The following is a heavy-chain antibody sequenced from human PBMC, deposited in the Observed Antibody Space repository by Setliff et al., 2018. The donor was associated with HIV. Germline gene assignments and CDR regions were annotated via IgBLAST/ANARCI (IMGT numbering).Heavy chain of an antibody. CDR2: IYSNGNT. V-gene: IGHV4-61*02. J-gene: IGHJ4*02. D-gene: IGHD2-8*01. CDR1: GGSISGSGPGYY. Sequence: SETLSLTCSVSGGSISGSGPGYYWSWLRQPAGKGLEWIGRIYSNGNTDYNPSLKSRVTISEDTSKNQFSLKVNSVTAADTAMYLCARESPDGLDYWGQGTLVTVSS. CDR3: ARESPDGLDY.